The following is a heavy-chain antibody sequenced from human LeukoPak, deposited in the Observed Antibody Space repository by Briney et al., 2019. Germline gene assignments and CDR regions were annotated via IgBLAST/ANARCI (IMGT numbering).Heavy chain of an antibody. Sequence: SETLSLTCTVSGGLISISTYYWGWIRQPPGKGLEWIGSIYYSGTTHYNPSLKSRVTISVDTSKNQFSLKLSSVTAADTAVYYCARVHGDYRYYFDYWGQGTLVTVSS. CDR3: ARVHGDYRYYFDY. D-gene: IGHD4-17*01. CDR1: GGLISISTYY. J-gene: IGHJ4*02. V-gene: IGHV4-39*07. CDR2: IYYSGTT.